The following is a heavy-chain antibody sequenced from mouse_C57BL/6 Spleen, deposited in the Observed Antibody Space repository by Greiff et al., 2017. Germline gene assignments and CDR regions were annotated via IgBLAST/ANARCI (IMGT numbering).Heavy chain of an antibody. CDR1: GYTFTSYW. CDR3: ARSGATVVARVFDY. J-gene: IGHJ2*01. Sequence: VQLQQSGAELAKPGASVKLSCKASGYTFTSYWMHWVKQRPGQGLAWIGYINPSSGYTKSNQKFKDKATLTADKSSSTAYMQLSSLTYEDAAVYYCARSGATVVARVFDYWGQGTTLTVSS. D-gene: IGHD1-1*01. CDR2: INPSSGYT. V-gene: IGHV1-7*01.